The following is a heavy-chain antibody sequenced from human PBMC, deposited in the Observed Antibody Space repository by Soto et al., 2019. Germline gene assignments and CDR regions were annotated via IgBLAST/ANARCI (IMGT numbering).Heavy chain of an antibody. CDR3: ARDELRPYGDYAFGWVSAFDI. CDR1: GFTFSSYS. J-gene: IGHJ3*02. Sequence: GGSLRLSCAASGFTFSSYSMNWVRQAPGKGLEWVSYISSSSSTIYYADSVKGRFTISRDNAKNSLYLQMNSLRAEDTAVYYCARDELRPYGDYAFGWVSAFDIWGQGTMVTVSS. V-gene: IGHV3-48*01. CDR2: ISSSSSTI. D-gene: IGHD4-17*01.